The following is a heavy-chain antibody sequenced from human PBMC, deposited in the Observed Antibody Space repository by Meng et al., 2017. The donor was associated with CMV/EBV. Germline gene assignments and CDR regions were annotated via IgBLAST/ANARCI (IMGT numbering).Heavy chain of an antibody. V-gene: IGHV3-15*01. Sequence: EVQLVESGXGLVKPGGSLRLSCTGSGSGFIFSNIWINWVRQAPGKGLEWVGRIKSKFDGETTDYAAPVKGRFTISRDDSRNTLYLYMNSLKTEDTAVYYCTTDRPRSGGKTHDYWGQGTQVTVSS. CDR3: TTDRPRSGGKTHDY. CDR2: IKSKFDGETT. D-gene: IGHD4-23*01. J-gene: IGHJ4*02. CDR1: GSGFIFSNIW.